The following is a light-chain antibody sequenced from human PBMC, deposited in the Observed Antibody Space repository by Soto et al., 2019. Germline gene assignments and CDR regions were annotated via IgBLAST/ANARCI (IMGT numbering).Light chain of an antibody. CDR1: QGTSRF. CDR2: SAS. CDR3: QQRSNWPPIT. V-gene: IGKV1-9*01. Sequence: QLTQSPSSLSASVGDRVSITCRASQGTSRFLAWYQQKPGKAPKLLIYSASTLQSGVPSRFSGSGSGTDFTLTISSLEPEDFAVYYCQQRSNWPPITFGQGTRLEI. J-gene: IGKJ5*01.